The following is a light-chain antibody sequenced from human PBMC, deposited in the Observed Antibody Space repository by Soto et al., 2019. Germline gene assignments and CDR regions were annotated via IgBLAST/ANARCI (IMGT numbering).Light chain of an antibody. CDR2: EVS. CDR1: SSDVGGYNY. V-gene: IGLV2-14*01. CDR3: SSYTSSSTPYA. J-gene: IGLJ1*01. Sequence: QSVLTQPASVSGSPGQSITISCTGTSSDVGGYNYVSWYQQHPGKAPKLMIYEVSNRPSGVSNRFSGSKSGNTASLTISGLQAEDEADYYCSSYTSSSTPYAFGTGTKGTVL.